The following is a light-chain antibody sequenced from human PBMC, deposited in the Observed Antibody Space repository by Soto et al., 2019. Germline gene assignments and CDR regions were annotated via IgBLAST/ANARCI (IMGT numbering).Light chain of an antibody. V-gene: IGKV4-1*01. J-gene: IGKJ2*01. CDR3: QQYYNTQYT. CDR1: QSVLYNSNNKNY. Sequence: DIVMTQSPDSLAVSLGERATMTCKSSQSVLYNSNNKNYLAWYQQKPGQPPKLLIYWASTRESGVPDRFSGSGSGTDFTLTISSLQAEDVAVYYCQQYYNTQYTFGQGTKLEIK. CDR2: WAS.